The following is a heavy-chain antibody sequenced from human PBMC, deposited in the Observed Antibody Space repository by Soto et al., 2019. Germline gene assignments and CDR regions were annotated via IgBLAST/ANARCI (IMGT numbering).Heavy chain of an antibody. CDR3: ARARGFNAFDI. V-gene: IGHV3-21*01. Sequence: GGSLRLSCAASGFTFSSYSMNWVRQAPGKGLEWVSSISSSSSYIYYADSVKGRFTISRDNAKNSLYLQMNSLRAEDTAVYYCARARGFNAFDIWGQGTMVTVSS. CDR1: GFTFSSYS. CDR2: ISSSSSYI. J-gene: IGHJ3*02.